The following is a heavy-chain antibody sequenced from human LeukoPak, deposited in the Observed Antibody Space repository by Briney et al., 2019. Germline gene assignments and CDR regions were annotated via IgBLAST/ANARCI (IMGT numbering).Heavy chain of an antibody. D-gene: IGHD3-16*02. CDR2: MNPNSGNT. Sequence: ASVKVSCKASGYTFTSYDINWVRQATGQGLEWMGWMNPNSGNTGYAQKFQGRVTMTRNTSISTAYMELSSLRSEDTAVYYCARRPRGVYDYVWGSYRYTPPPHNWFDPWGQGTLVTVSS. J-gene: IGHJ5*02. V-gene: IGHV1-8*01. CDR3: ARRPRGVYDYVWGSYRYTPPPHNWFDP. CDR1: GYTFTSYD.